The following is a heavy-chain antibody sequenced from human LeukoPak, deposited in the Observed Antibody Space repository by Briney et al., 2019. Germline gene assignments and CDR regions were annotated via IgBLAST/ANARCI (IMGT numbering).Heavy chain of an antibody. V-gene: IGHV3-53*01. CDR2: IYSGGST. CDR3: ARGRSHGNDY. J-gene: IGHJ4*02. D-gene: IGHD4-23*01. Sequence: GGSLRLSCAASGFTVSSNYMSWVRQAPGKGLEWVSVIYSGGSTYYADSVKGRFSISRDNAKNTLYLQMNSLRVEDTAVYYCARGRSHGNDYWGQGTLVTVSS. CDR1: GFTVSSNY.